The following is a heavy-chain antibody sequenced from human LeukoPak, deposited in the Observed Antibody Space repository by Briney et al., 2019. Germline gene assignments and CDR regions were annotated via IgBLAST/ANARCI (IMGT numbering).Heavy chain of an antibody. D-gene: IGHD6-13*01. CDR2: VNYSGST. J-gene: IGHJ6*02. V-gene: IGHV4-61*01. Sequence: SETLSLTCTVSGGSVSNDNHCWSWIRQPPGKGLEWIGYVNYSGSTKYNPSLKSRVTISVDTSKNQFSLKLSSVTAADTAVYYCVRRQLGVYYYGMDVWGQGTTVTVSS. CDR3: VRRQLGVYYYGMDV. CDR1: GGSVSNDNHC.